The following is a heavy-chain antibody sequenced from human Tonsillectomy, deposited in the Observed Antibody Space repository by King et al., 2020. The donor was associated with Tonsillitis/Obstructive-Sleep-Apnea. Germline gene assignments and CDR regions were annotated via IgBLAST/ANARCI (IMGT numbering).Heavy chain of an antibody. Sequence: VQLQESGPGLLKPSGTLSLTCVVSGGSIINSNWWSWFRQPPGKGLEWIGEIFHSGSTNYNPSLKSRGTITLDKSKNQFSLKLRAVTAADTALYYCARRGCSSTSCYANWFDPWGQGTVVTVSS. J-gene: IGHJ5*02. V-gene: IGHV4-4*02. CDR3: ARRGCSSTSCYANWFDP. CDR1: GGSIINSNW. D-gene: IGHD2-2*01. CDR2: IFHSGST.